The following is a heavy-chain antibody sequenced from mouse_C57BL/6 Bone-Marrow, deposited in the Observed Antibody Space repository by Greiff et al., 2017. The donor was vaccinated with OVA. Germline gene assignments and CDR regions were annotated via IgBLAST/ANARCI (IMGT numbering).Heavy chain of an antibody. CDR1: GYAFSNYC. CDR2: IYPGDGDI. CDR3: AREAF. J-gene: IGHJ2*01. V-gene: IGHV1-80*01. Sequence: LVESGAELVKPGASVKISCKASGYAFSNYCMNWVKQRPGKGLEWIGQIYPGDGDINYNGKFKGKATLAADKSSSTAYMQVSSLTSEDAAVYVCAREAFWGQGTTLTVSS.